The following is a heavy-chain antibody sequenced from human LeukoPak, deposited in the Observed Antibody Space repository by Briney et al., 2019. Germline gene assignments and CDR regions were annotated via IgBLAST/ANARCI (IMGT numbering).Heavy chain of an antibody. V-gene: IGHV4-4*02. D-gene: IGHD5-12*01. CDR2: IYHSGST. Sequence: SGTLSLTCAVSGGSISSENWWTWVRQPPGKGLEWIGEIYHSGSTNYNPSLRSRVTLSLDKSNNQFSLKVSSVTAADTAVYFCARGSSVAAHLDYWGQGTLVTVSS. CDR1: GGSISSENW. J-gene: IGHJ4*02. CDR3: ARGSSVAAHLDY.